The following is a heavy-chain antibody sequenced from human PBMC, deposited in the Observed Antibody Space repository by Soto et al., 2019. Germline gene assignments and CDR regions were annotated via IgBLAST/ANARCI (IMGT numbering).Heavy chain of an antibody. CDR1: GFTFSSYE. CDR2: ISSSGSTI. D-gene: IGHD5-18*01. J-gene: IGHJ4*02. V-gene: IGHV3-48*03. Sequence: PGGSLRLSCAASGFTFSSYEMNWVRQAPGKGLEWVSYISSSGSTIYHADSVEGRFTISRDNAKNSLYLQMNSLRAEDTAVYYCAKDDRYGYSYEFDYWGQGTLVTVSS. CDR3: AKDDRYGYSYEFDY.